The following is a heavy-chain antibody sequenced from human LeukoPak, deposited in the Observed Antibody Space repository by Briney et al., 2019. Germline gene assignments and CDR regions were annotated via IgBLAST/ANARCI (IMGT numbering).Heavy chain of an antibody. Sequence: GRSLRLSCAASGFTFSSYGMHWVRQAPGKGLEWVAVISYDGSNKYYADSVKGRFTISRDNSKNTLYLQMNSLRAEDTAVYYCGVGELSAGGYWGQGTLVTVSS. D-gene: IGHD3-10*01. CDR1: GFTFSSYG. J-gene: IGHJ4*02. V-gene: IGHV3-30*19. CDR3: GVGELSAGGY. CDR2: ISYDGSNK.